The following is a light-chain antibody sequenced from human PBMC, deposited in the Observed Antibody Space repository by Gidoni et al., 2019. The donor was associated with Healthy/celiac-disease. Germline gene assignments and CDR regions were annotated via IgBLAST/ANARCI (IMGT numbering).Light chain of an antibody. CDR1: QSLLHSNGYNY. V-gene: IGKV2-28*01. Sequence: DIVMTQSPLSLPVTPGEPASISCRSSQSLLHSNGYNYLDWYLQKPGQSPQLLIYLGSNRASGVPDRFSGSGSGTDFTLKISRVEAEDVGVYYCMQALQTLPWXVXQGTKVEIK. J-gene: IGKJ1*01. CDR2: LGS. CDR3: MQALQTLPWX.